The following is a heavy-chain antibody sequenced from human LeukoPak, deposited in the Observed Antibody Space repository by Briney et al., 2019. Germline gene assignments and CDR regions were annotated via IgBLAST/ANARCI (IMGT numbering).Heavy chain of an antibody. CDR1: GFTFSSYG. CDR2: IWFDGSNQ. D-gene: IGHD4/OR15-4a*01. Sequence: GGSLRLSCAASGFTFSSYGMHWVRQAPDKGLEWVAVIWFDGSNQYYADSVKGRFTISRDNAKNSLYLQMNSLRAEDTAVYYCARDPGPYGGDHWGQGTLVTVSS. J-gene: IGHJ4*02. CDR3: ARDPGPYGGDH. V-gene: IGHV3-33*01.